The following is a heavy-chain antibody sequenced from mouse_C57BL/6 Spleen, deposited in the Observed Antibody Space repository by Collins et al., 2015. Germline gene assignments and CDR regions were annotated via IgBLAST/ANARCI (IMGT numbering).Heavy chain of an antibody. J-gene: IGHJ2*01. V-gene: IGHV1-80*01. Sequence: GAELVKPGASVKISCKTSGYAFNNFWMNWVKQRPGKGLEWIGQIYPGDGDTNYSGNFEGKATLTADKSSSTVYMQLNSLTSEDSAVYFCARGGYWGQGTTLTVSS. CDR2: IYPGDGDT. CDR3: ARGGY. CDR1: GYAFNNFW.